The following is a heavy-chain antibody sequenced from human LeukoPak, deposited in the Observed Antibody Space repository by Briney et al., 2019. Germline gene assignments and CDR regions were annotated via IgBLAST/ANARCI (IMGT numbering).Heavy chain of an antibody. CDR2: MNPNSGNT. J-gene: IGHJ5*01. D-gene: IGHD3-10*01. CDR3: ARMYYDSGSPTWNWFDP. V-gene: IGHV1-8*02. CDR1: RGTFSSYA. Sequence: ASVKVSCKASRGTFSSYAINWVRQATGQGLEWMGWMNPNSGNTDYAQKFQGRLTMTRNTSISTAYMELSSLRSEDTAVYYCARMYYDSGSPTWNWFDPWGQGTLVTVSS.